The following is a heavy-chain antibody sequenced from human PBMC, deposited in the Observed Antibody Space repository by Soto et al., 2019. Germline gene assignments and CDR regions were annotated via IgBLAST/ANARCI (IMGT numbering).Heavy chain of an antibody. CDR2: INGGSTSV. D-gene: IGHD2-15*01. CDR1: GFTFSVSA. J-gene: IGHJ4*02. CDR3: ARGGGSLNY. Sequence: DVQLVESGGGLVKPGGSLRLSCEASGFTFSVSAMNWVRQAPGKGLEWVSSINGGSTSVHYADSVKGRFTISRDNANNSLSLQLNTLSVEDTAVYYCARGGGSLNYWGQGTLVSVSS. V-gene: IGHV3-21*02.